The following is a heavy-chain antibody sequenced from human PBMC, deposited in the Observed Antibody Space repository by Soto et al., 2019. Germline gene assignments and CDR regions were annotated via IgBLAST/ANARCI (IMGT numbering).Heavy chain of an antibody. V-gene: IGHV3-73*01. D-gene: IGHD3-22*01. CDR3: TRQRGSSGYNFDY. Sequence: LRLSCAASGFTFSDSAMHWVRQASGKGVEWVGRIRSKANNYATAYAASVKGRFTISRDDSKNTAYLQMNSLKTEDTAVYYCTRQRGSSGYNFDYWGQGTLVTVSS. CDR1: GFTFSDSA. J-gene: IGHJ4*02. CDR2: IRSKANNYAT.